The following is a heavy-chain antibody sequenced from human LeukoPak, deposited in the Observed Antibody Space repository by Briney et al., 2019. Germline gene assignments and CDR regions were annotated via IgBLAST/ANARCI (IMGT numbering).Heavy chain of an antibody. CDR2: IYSGGST. J-gene: IGHJ3*02. D-gene: IGHD3-22*01. CDR3: ARVSYYDSSGYYGAFDI. V-gene: IGHV3-66*01. Sequence: GGSLRLSCAASGFTVSSNYMSWVRQAPGKGLESVSVIYSGGSTYYADSVKGRFTISRDNSKHTLYLQMNSLRAEDTAVYYCARVSYYDSSGYYGAFDIWGQGTMVTVSS. CDR1: GFTVSSNY.